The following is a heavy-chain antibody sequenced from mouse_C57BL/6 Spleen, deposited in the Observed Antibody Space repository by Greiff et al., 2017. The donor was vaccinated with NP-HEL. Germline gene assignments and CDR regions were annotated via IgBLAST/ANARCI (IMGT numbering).Heavy chain of an antibody. D-gene: IGHD2-5*01. Sequence: EVQVVESGPELVKPGASVKISCKASGYSFTGYYMNWVKQSPEKSLEWIGEINPSTGGTTYNQKFKAKATLTVDKSSSTAYMQLKSLTSEDSAVYYCAREYSNFDYWGQGTTLTVSS. J-gene: IGHJ2*01. CDR3: AREYSNFDY. V-gene: IGHV1-42*01. CDR2: INPSTGGT. CDR1: GYSFTGYY.